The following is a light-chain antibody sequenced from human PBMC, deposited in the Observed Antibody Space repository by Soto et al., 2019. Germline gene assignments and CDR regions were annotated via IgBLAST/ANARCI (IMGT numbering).Light chain of an antibody. Sequence: DIQMTQSPSTLSASVGDRVTITCRASQSISSWLAWYQQKPGRAPKLLIYKASSLESGVPSRFSGSGSGTEFTFNLSSLQSEGFAVYYCQQYNNWPQTFGQGTKVDIK. J-gene: IGKJ1*01. CDR2: KAS. V-gene: IGKV1-5*03. CDR1: QSISSW. CDR3: QQYNNWPQT.